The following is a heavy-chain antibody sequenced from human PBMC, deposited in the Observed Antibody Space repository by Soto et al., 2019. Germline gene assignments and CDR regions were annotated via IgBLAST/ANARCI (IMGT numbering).Heavy chain of an antibody. CDR2: IGKSGSDR. CDR3: MKVRDY. Sequence: EVKLVESGGGLVQPGGSLRISCKVSGFMFSDYAMTWVRQAPGKGLEWVSSIGKSGSDRDYADSVKGRFTISIDNSENTVYLQMDSLKVEDTALYFCMKVRDYWGQGTQVTVS. CDR1: GFMFSDYA. V-gene: IGHV3-23*04. J-gene: IGHJ4*02.